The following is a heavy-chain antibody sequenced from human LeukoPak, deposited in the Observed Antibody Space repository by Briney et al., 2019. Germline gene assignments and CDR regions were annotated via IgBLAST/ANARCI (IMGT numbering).Heavy chain of an antibody. CDR3: ASPSGDYDSSGDDY. V-gene: IGHV1-69*04. Sequence: SVKVSCKASGGTFSSYAISWVRQAPGQGLEWMGRIIPILGIANYAQKFQGRVTITADKSTSTAYMELSSLRSEDTAVYYRASPSGDYDSSGDDYWGQGTLVTVSS. CDR1: GGTFSSYA. D-gene: IGHD3-22*01. J-gene: IGHJ4*02. CDR2: IIPILGIA.